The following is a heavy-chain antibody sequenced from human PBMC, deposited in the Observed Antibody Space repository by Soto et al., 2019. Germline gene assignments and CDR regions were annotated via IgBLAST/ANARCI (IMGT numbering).Heavy chain of an antibody. V-gene: IGHV3-21*06. CDR1: GFTFRSYG. CDR2: ISSTTNYI. J-gene: IGHJ4*02. Sequence: PGGSLRLSCAASGFTFRSYGMHWVRQAPGKGLEWVSSISSTTNYIYYGDSMKGRFTISRDNAKNSLYLEMNSLRAEDTAVYYCARESEDLTSNFDYWGQGTLVTVSS. CDR3: ARESEDLTSNFDY.